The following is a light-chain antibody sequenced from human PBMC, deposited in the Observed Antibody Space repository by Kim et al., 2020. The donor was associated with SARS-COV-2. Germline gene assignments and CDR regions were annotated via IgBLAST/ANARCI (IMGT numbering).Light chain of an antibody. CDR3: QQHDTLPLT. J-gene: IGKJ4*01. V-gene: IGKV1-33*01. CDR1: QDMSNY. Sequence: ASVGDRVTITCQASQDMSNYFNWYQQKPGKAPRLLIYDAANLEIGVPSRFSGGGSGTEFSFTISSLQAEDMATYYCQQHDTLPLTFGGGTKVDIK. CDR2: DAA.